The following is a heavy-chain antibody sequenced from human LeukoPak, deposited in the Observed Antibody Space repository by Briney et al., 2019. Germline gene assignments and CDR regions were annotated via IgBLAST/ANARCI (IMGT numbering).Heavy chain of an antibody. CDR1: GGSFSGYY. J-gene: IGHJ3*02. CDR2: INHSGST. Sequence: SETLSLTCAVYGGSFSGYYWSWIRQPPGKGLEWIGEINHSGSTNYNPSLKSRVTISVDTSKNQFSLKLSSVTAADTAVYYCARHIDGFDIWGQGTMVTVSS. CDR3: ARHIDGFDI. V-gene: IGHV4-34*01. D-gene: IGHD2-21*01.